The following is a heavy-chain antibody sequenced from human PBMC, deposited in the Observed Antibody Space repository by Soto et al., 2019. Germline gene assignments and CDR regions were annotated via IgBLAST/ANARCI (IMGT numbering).Heavy chain of an antibody. CDR3: KRARSSSWDYFYGMDV. J-gene: IGHJ6*02. Sequence: SQTLSLTCAISVDSVSSNSAAWNWIRQSPSRGLEWLGRTYYRSKWYNDYTLSVKSRITINPDTSKNQFSLQLSSVTPEDTAVYYCKRARSSSWDYFYGMDVWGQGTTVTVSS. D-gene: IGHD6-13*01. CDR2: TYYRSKWYN. CDR1: VDSVSSNSAA. V-gene: IGHV6-1*01.